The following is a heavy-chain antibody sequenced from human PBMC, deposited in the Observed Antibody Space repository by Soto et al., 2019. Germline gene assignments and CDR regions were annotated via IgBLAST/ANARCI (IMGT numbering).Heavy chain of an antibody. V-gene: IGHV3-48*02. Sequence: GGSLRLSCVVSGFTFSSYSMNWVRQAPGKGLEWVSYITSSSSTIYYADSVEGRFTITRDNAKNSLYLQMNSLRDDDTAVYYCARVGSGGDFDYWGQGTLGTFSS. J-gene: IGHJ4*02. CDR2: ITSSSSTI. CDR1: GFTFSSYS. D-gene: IGHD3-3*01. CDR3: ARVGSGGDFDY.